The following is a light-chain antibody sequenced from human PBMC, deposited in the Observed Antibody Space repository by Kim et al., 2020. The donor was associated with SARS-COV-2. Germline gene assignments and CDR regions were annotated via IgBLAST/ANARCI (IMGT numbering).Light chain of an antibody. Sequence: DIQMTQSPSTLSAFVGDTVTITCRASLSISSWLAWYQQKVGEAPKLLIHKASSLESGVPSRFSGSGSGTEFTLTITSLQPDDSATYYCQQYTSYPITFGQGTRLEIK. V-gene: IGKV1-5*03. CDR3: QQYTSYPIT. J-gene: IGKJ5*01. CDR2: KAS. CDR1: LSISSW.